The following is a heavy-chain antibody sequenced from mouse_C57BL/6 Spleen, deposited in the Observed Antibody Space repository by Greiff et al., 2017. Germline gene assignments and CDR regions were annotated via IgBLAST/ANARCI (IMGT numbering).Heavy chain of an antibody. CDR3: VRHDYRGFDY. CDR2: IRSKSNNYAT. D-gene: IGHD2-13*01. CDR1: GFSFNTYA. J-gene: IGHJ2*01. V-gene: IGHV10-1*01. Sequence: EVKVIESGGGLVQPKGSLKLSCAASGFSFNTYAMNWVRQAPGKGLEWVARIRSKSNNYATYYADSVKDRFTISRDDSESMLYLQMNNLKTEDTAMYYCVRHDYRGFDYWGQGTTRTVSS.